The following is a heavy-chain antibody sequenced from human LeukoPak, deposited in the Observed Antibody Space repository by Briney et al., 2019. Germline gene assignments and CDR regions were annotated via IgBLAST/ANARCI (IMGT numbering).Heavy chain of an antibody. D-gene: IGHD3-16*02. V-gene: IGHV1-8*01. CDR3: ARAPTPYDYVWGSYRYSGFDP. CDR2: MNPNSGNT. J-gene: IGHJ5*02. Sequence: ASVKVSCKASGYTFTSYDINWVRQATGQGLEWMGWMNPNSGNTGYAQKFQGRVTMTRNTSISTAYMELSSLRSEDTAVYYCARAPTPYDYVWGSYRYSGFDPWGQGTLVTVSS. CDR1: GYTFTSYD.